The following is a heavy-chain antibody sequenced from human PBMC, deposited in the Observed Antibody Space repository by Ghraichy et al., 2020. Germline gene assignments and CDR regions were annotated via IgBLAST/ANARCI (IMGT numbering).Heavy chain of an antibody. J-gene: IGHJ4*02. D-gene: IGHD3-22*01. Sequence: GESLNISCAASGFTFSSYWMHWVRQAPGKGLVWVSRINSDGSSTSYADSVKGRFTISRDNAKNTLYLQMNSLRAEDTAVYYCARTRPYYYDSSGYPLFDYWGQGTLVTVSS. V-gene: IGHV3-74*01. CDR1: GFTFSSYW. CDR2: INSDGSST. CDR3: ARTRPYYYDSSGYPLFDY.